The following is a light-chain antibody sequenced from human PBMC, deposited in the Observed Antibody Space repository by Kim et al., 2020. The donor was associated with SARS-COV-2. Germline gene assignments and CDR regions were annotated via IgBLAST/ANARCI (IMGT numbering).Light chain of an antibody. CDR3: QQYGSSPHT. V-gene: IGKV3-20*01. CDR1: QSVSSSY. CDR2: GES. Sequence: LSPGERATLSCRASQSVSSSYLAWYQQKPGQAPRLLIYGESSRATGIPDRFSGSGSGTDFTLTISRLEPEDFAVYYCQQYGSSPHTFGQGTKLEI. J-gene: IGKJ2*01.